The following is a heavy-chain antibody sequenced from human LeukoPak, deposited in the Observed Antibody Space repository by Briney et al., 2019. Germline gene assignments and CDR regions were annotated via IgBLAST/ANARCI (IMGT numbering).Heavy chain of an antibody. D-gene: IGHD1-26*01. J-gene: IGHJ4*02. CDR1: GFTFSSYG. V-gene: IGHV3-30*02. CDR2: IRYDGSNK. Sequence: TGGSLRLSCAASGFTFSSYGMHWVRQAPGKGLDWVAFIRYDGSNKYYADSVKGRFTISRDNSKNTLYLQMNSLRAEDTAVYYCAKDLFAWGKRSGSYQFDYWGQGTQVTVSS. CDR3: AKDLFAWGKRSGSYQFDY.